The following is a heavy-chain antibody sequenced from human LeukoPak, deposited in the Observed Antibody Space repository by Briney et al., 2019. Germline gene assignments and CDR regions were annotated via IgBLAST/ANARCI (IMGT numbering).Heavy chain of an antibody. D-gene: IGHD5-24*01. CDR2: IYSGGST. V-gene: IGHV3-66*01. CDR1: GFTVSSNY. CDR3: AKEGGYNYGDAFDI. Sequence: PGGSLRLSCAASGFTVSSNYMSWVRQAPGKGLEWVSVIYSGGSTYYADSVKGRFTISRDNSKNTLYLQMNSLRAEDTALYYCAKEGGYNYGDAFDIWGQGTMATVSS. J-gene: IGHJ3*02.